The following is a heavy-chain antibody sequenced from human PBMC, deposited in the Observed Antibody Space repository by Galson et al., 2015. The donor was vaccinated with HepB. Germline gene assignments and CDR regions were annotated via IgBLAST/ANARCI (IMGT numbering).Heavy chain of an antibody. CDR3: ARGQRITIFGVVTY. CDR1: GFTFSAYN. V-gene: IGHV3-21*01. D-gene: IGHD3-3*01. CDR2: ISSSSNYI. J-gene: IGHJ4*02. Sequence: SLRLSCAASGFTFSAYNMNWVRQAPGKGLEWVSSISSSSNYIYYAESVKGRFTISRDNAKNSLFLQMNSLRAEDTAVYYCARGQRITIFGVVTYWGQGTLVTVSS.